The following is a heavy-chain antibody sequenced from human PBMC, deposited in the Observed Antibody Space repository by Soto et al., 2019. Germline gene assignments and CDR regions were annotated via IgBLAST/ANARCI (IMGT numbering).Heavy chain of an antibody. V-gene: IGHV3-11*06. CDR1: GFTFSDYY. CDR2: ISGRNTYT. CDR3: ARDGGEIIPAAIGGGYGMDV. D-gene: IGHD2-2*01. Sequence: GGSLRLSCAASGFTFSDYYMSWIRQAPGKGLEWVSYISGRNTYTNYADSVKGRFTVSRDNAKNSLFLEMNSLRVEDTAVYYCARDGGEIIPAAIGGGYGMDVWGQGTTVIVSS. J-gene: IGHJ6*02.